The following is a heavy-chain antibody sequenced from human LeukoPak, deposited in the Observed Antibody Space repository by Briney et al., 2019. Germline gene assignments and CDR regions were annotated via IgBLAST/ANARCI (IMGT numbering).Heavy chain of an antibody. V-gene: IGHV3-23*01. CDR1: GFTFSSYA. CDR2: ISGSGGST. Sequence: PGGSLRLSCAASGFTFSSYAMSWVRQAPGKGLEWVSAISGSGGSTYYADSVKGRFTISRDNSKNTLYLQMNSLRAEDTAVYYCARAPEVGYSSGWYDYYYYGMDVWGQGTTVTVSS. CDR3: ARAPEVGYSSGWYDYYYYGMDV. J-gene: IGHJ6*02. D-gene: IGHD6-19*01.